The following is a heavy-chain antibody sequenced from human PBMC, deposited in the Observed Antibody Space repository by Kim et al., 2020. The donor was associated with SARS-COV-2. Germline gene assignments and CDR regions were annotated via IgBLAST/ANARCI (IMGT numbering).Heavy chain of an antibody. J-gene: IGHJ4*02. CDR2: IYYSGST. CDR1: GGSISSGGYY. Sequence: SETLSLTCTVSGGSISSGGYYWSWIRQHPGKGLEWIGYIYYSGSTYYNPSLKSRVTISVDTSKNQFSLKLSSVTAAYTVVYYCARAREGPEYYFDYWGQGTLVTVSS. V-gene: IGHV4-31*03. CDR3: ARAREGPEYYFDY.